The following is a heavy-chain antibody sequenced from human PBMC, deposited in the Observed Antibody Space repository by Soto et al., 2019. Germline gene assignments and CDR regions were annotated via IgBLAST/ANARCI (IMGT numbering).Heavy chain of an antibody. CDR1: GGSISGSIYY. CDR2: IYYSGST. Sequence: PSETLSLTCTVSGGSISGSIYYWGWIRQPPGKGLEWIGNIYYSGSTYYNPSLKSRVTISVDTSKNQFSLKLSSVTVADTAVYYCMLGSGWKDFDYWGQGTLVTVSS. V-gene: IGHV4-39*01. J-gene: IGHJ4*02. CDR3: MLGSGWKDFDY. D-gene: IGHD3-22*01.